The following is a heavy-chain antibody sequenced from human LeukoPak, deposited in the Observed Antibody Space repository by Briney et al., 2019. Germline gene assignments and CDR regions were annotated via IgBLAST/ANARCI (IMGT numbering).Heavy chain of an antibody. CDR3: ARGLLWFGELLNFDY. V-gene: IGHV1-18*01. CDR2: ISGYDGNT. CDR1: GYTFSSYG. D-gene: IGHD3-10*01. Sequence: ASVKVSCKASGYTFSSYGISWVRQAPGQGLEWMGWISGYDGNTKYAQKLQGRVTMTTDTSTSTAYMELRSLRSDDTAVYYCARGLLWFGELLNFDYWGQGTLATVSS. J-gene: IGHJ4*02.